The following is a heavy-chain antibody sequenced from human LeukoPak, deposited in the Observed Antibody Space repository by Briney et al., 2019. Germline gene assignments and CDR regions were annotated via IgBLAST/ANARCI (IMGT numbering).Heavy chain of an antibody. CDR1: GFTFSSYG. J-gene: IGHJ6*02. V-gene: IGHV3-30*18. Sequence: GGSLRLSCAASGFTFSSYGLNWVRQAPGKGLEWVAVMSYDGGHKYYADSVKGRFTNSRDNSKNTLYLQMNSLRAEDTALYYCAKGQLVDYGMDVWGQGTTVTVSS. CDR3: AKGQLVDYGMDV. CDR2: MSYDGGHK. D-gene: IGHD6-6*01.